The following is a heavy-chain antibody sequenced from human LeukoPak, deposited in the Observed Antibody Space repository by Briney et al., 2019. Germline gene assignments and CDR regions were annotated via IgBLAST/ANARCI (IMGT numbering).Heavy chain of an antibody. CDR2: MNPNSGNT. V-gene: IGHV1-8*01. J-gene: IGHJ6*02. CDR1: GYTFTSYD. D-gene: IGHD3-3*01. CDR3: ARAPYDFWSGYYPHYYYYGMDV. Sequence: ASVKVSCKASGYTFTSYDINWVRQATGQGLEWMEWMNPNSGNTGYAQKFQGRVTMTRNTSISTAYMELSSLRSEDTAVYYCARAPYDFWSGYYPHYYYYGMDVWGQGTTVTVSS.